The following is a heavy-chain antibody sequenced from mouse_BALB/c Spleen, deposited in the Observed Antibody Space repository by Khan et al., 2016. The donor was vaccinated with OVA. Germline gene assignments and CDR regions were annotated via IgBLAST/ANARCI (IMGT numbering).Heavy chain of an antibody. CDR1: GYSNTSDYA. J-gene: IGHJ2*01. V-gene: IGHV3-2*02. D-gene: IGHD1-1*01. CDR3: ARSVTITTVVATDFDY. Sequence: QLQESGPGLVKPSQSLSLTCTVTGYSNTSDYAWNWIRQFPGNKLEWMGYISYSGRTSYNPSLKSRISITRDTSKNQFFLQLNSVTTEDTATYYCARSVTITTVVATDFDYWGQGTTLTVSS. CDR2: ISYSGRT.